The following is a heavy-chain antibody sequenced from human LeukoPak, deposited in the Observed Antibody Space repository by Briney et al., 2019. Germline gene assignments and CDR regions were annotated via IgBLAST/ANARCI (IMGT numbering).Heavy chain of an antibody. J-gene: IGHJ4*02. V-gene: IGHV3-21*01. CDR3: ARAGASPYDSSGSHY. D-gene: IGHD3-22*01. CDR1: GFAFSSYS. CDR2: ISSTSSYI. Sequence: PGGSLRLSCAASGFAFSSYSMNWVRQAPGKGLEWVSSISSTSSYIYYADSVKGRFTISRDNAKNSLYLPMNPPRPPDTAVYYCARAGASPYDSSGSHYCGQGTLVTVYS.